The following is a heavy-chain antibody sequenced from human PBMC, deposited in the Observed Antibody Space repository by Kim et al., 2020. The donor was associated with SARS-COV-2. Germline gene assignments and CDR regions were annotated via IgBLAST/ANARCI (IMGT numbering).Heavy chain of an antibody. CDR2: ISGSGGST. CDR1: GFTFSSYA. J-gene: IGHJ4*02. V-gene: IGHV3-23*01. Sequence: GGSLRLSCAASGFTFSSYAMSWVRQAPGKGLEWVSAISGSGGSTYYADSVKGRFTISRDNSKNTLYLQMNSLRAEDTAVYYCAKDHSESYYDFWSGYYMDFDYWGQGTLVTVSS. D-gene: IGHD3-3*01. CDR3: AKDHSESYYDFWSGYYMDFDY.